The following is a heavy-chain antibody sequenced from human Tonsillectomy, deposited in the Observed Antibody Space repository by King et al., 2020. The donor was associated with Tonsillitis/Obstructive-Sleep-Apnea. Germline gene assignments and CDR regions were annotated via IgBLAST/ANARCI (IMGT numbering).Heavy chain of an antibody. V-gene: IGHV3-43*02. D-gene: IGHD1-1*01. CDR2: ISGDGGST. J-gene: IGHJ1*01. CDR1: GFTFDDYA. CDR3: AKDIGTNWQGAEYFQH. Sequence: VQLVESGGGVVQPGGSLRLSCAASGFTFDDYAMHWVRQAPGKGLEWVSLISGDGGSTYYAESVKGRFTISRDNSKDSLYLQMNSLRTEDTALYYCAKDIGTNWQGAEYFQHWGQGTLVTVSS.